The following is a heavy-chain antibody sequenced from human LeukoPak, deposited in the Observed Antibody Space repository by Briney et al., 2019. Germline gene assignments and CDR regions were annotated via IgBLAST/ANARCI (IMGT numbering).Heavy chain of an antibody. Sequence: SPTLSLTCAMSGASVSSNSAAVNWMRQSPSKGLEWLGRTYYRSKWYNDYAVSVKSRITINPDTSKNQFSLQMNSVTPEDTAEYYCAREGTVVINRFDYWGQGTLVTVSS. V-gene: IGHV6-1*01. J-gene: IGHJ4*02. CDR3: AREGTVVINRFDY. CDR2: TYYRSKWYN. D-gene: IGHD4-23*01. CDR1: GASVSSNSAA.